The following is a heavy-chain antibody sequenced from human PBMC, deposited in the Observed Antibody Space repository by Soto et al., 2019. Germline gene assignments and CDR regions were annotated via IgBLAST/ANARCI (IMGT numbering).Heavy chain of an antibody. CDR2: INQDGSKK. CDR1: GFTFTTYW. CDR3: SRDNAAGWSTDV. V-gene: IGHV3-7*01. D-gene: IGHD2-15*01. Sequence: VGSLRLSCAASGFTFTTYWMTWVRQAPGKGLEWVANINQDGSKKYYVDSLMGRFTISRDNAQNSVYLEMNSLRVEDTAVYYCSRDNAAGWSTDVWGQGTTVTVSS. J-gene: IGHJ6*02.